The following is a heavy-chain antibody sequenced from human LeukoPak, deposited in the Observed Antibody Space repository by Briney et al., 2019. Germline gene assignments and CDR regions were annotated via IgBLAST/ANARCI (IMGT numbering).Heavy chain of an antibody. Sequence: GESLKISCRGSGYSFTSYWIAWVRQMPGKGLEWMGIIYPGDSDTRYSPSFQGLVTFSADKSISTAYLQWSSLKASDTAMYYCARRGINTAMVSDAFDIWGQGTMVTVSS. CDR1: GYSFTSYW. V-gene: IGHV5-51*01. CDR3: ARRGINTAMVSDAFDI. D-gene: IGHD5-18*01. J-gene: IGHJ3*02. CDR2: IYPGDSDT.